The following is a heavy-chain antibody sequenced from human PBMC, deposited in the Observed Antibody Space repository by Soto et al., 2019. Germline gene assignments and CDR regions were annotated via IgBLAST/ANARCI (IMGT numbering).Heavy chain of an antibody. D-gene: IGHD3-3*01. V-gene: IGHV3-15*01. CDR2: IKSKTDGGTT. J-gene: IGHJ4*02. CDR3: STDFEGHITIFGVVDY. CDR1: GFTFSNAW. Sequence: GGSLRLSCAASGFTFSNAWMSWVRQAPGKGLEWVGRIKSKTDGGTTDYAAPVKGRFTISRDDSKNTLYLQMNSLKTEDTAVYYCSTDFEGHITIFGVVDYWGQGTLVTVSS.